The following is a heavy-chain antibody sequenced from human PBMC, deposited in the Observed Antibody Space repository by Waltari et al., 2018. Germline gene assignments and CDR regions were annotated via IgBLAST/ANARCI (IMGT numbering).Heavy chain of an antibody. D-gene: IGHD3-10*01. CDR1: GGSASSGGYS. V-gene: IGHV4-30-4*07. J-gene: IGHJ4*02. CDR2: IYYSGST. CDR3: ARAKKVLLWFGEFDY. Sequence: QVQLQESGPGLVKPSLTLSLTRTVSGGSASSGGYSWSSIRHPPGKVLEWIGYIYYSGSTYYNPSLKSRVTISVDTSKNQFSLKLSSVTAADTAVYYCARAKKVLLWFGEFDYWGQGTLVTVSS.